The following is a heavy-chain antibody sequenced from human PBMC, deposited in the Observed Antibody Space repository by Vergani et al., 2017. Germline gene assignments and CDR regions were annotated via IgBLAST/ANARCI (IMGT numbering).Heavy chain of an antibody. Sequence: EVQLLESGGGLVQPGGSLRLSCAASGFTFSSYAMSWVRQAPGKGLEWVSAISGSGGSTYYADSVKGRFTISRDNSKNTLYLQMNSLRAEDKAVYYCAKDGIPDLRIAVAGTDYYFDYWGQGTLVTVSS. V-gene: IGHV3-23*01. CDR2: ISGSGGST. D-gene: IGHD6-19*01. J-gene: IGHJ4*02. CDR3: AKDGIPDLRIAVAGTDYYFDY. CDR1: GFTFSSYA.